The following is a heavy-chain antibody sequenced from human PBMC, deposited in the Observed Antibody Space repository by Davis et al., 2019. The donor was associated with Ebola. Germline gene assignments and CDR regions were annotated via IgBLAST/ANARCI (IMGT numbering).Heavy chain of an antibody. CDR2: INAGNGNT. D-gene: IGHD6-6*01. CDR1: GYTFTSYA. Sequence: AASVKVSCKASGYTFTSYAMHWVRQAPGQRLEWMGWINAGNGNTKYSQKFQGRVTITRDTSASTAYMELSSLRSEDTAVYYCARAWGYSSSSLDYWGQGTLVTVSS. CDR3: ARAWGYSSSSLDY. V-gene: IGHV1-3*01. J-gene: IGHJ4*02.